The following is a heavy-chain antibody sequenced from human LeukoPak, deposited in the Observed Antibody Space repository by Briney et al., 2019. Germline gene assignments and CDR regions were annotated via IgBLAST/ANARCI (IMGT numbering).Heavy chain of an antibody. Sequence: SETLCLTCTVSGVSISSFYWSWVRQPPGKGLEWIGRINTSGSANYKPYLKSRVTMSVDTSKNQFSLKLSPVTAADTAVYYCARDRSYGPDHWGQGTLVTVSS. D-gene: IGHD5-18*01. V-gene: IGHV4-4*07. CDR2: INTSGSA. CDR3: ARDRSYGPDH. J-gene: IGHJ4*02. CDR1: GVSISSFY.